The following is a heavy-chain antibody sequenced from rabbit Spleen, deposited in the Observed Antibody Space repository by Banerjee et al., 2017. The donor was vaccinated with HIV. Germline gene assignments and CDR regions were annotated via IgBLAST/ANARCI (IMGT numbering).Heavy chain of an antibody. J-gene: IGHJ4*01. CDR1: GFDFSVYG. V-gene: IGHV1S47*01. Sequence: QEQLVESGGGLVQPGGSLKLSCKASGFDFSVYGLSWVRQAPGKGLEWIGYIDPIFGRTYYASWVNGRFTISSHNAQNTLYLQLNSLTAADTGTYFCGRAVFSWYWNLWGQGTLVTVS. CDR2: IDPIFGRT. CDR3: GRAVFSWYWNL. D-gene: IGHD7-1*01.